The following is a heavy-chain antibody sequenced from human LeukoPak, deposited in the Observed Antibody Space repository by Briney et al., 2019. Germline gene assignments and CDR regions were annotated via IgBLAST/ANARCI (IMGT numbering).Heavy chain of an antibody. CDR1: GFTFRSYS. CDR2: INSDSNYV. D-gene: IGHD3-10*01. V-gene: IGHV3-21*01. Sequence: GGSLRLSCAASGFTFRSYSMNWVRQAPGKGLEWVSSINSDSNYVYYADSVQGRFTISRDNAKNSLYLQMNSLRAEDTAVYYCAVAYYYGSGDAFDIWGQGTKVTVSS. CDR3: AVAYYYGSGDAFDI. J-gene: IGHJ3*02.